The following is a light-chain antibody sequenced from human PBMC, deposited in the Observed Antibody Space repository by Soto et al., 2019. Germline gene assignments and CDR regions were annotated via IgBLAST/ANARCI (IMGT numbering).Light chain of an antibody. J-gene: IGKJ5*01. CDR3: QQNGSSPP. CDR1: QSVSSSY. Sequence: EMVLTQSQGTLSLSPGARATLSCRSSQSVSSSYLASDQQKPGQAPGLLIDGASSRATGIPDSFSGSGSRTDFTLTISRLEPEDVAVYYFQQNGSSPPLGQGTLLEIK. V-gene: IGKV3-20*01. CDR2: GAS.